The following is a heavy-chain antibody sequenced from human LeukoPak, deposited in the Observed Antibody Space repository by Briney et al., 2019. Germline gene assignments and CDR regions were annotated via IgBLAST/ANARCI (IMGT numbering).Heavy chain of an antibody. CDR3: AKLFLGDIVVVPVAIRDWCDP. Sequence: GGSLRLSSAASGFTLSSDGMHWVRQAHDKVLEWEAFIRYDGSNKYYADSVKGRFTISRDNSKNTLYVQMNSLRAEDTAVYYCAKLFLGDIVVVPVAIRDWCDPWGQGTLVTVSS. V-gene: IGHV3-30*02. CDR2: IRYDGSNK. CDR1: GFTLSSDG. J-gene: IGHJ5*02. D-gene: IGHD2-2*02.